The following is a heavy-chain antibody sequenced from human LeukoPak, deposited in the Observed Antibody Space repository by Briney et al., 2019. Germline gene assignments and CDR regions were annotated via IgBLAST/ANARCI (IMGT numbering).Heavy chain of an antibody. Sequence: SSQTLSLTCTVSGGSSVSSGGYYWTWIRQHPEKGLEWIGYFYYRASYNPSLKGRVSISIDTSKNQFSLRLTSVTAADTALYYCVREGEYGEDYHWGQGIQVIVSA. V-gene: IGHV4-31*03. J-gene: IGHJ5*02. CDR3: VREGEYGEDYH. D-gene: IGHD4-17*01. CDR2: FYYRA. CDR1: GGSSVSSGGYY.